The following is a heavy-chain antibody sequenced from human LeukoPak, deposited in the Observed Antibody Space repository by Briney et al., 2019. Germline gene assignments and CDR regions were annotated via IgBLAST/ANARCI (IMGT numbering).Heavy chain of an antibody. J-gene: IGHJ3*02. CDR1: GFTFSSYE. CDR2: IGTRGSPI. Sequence: GGSLRLSCVGSGFTFSSYEINWVRQAPSKGLEWVAHIGTRGSPIYYADSVRGRFTISRDNARNSVSLQVSSLRAEDTAFYYCTRDSGSGSTHGESALDMWGQGTLVTVSS. CDR3: TRDSGSGSTHGESALDM. V-gene: IGHV3-48*03. D-gene: IGHD6-19*01.